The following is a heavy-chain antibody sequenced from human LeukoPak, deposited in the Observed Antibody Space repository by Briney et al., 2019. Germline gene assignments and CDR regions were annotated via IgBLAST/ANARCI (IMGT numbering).Heavy chain of an antibody. CDR1: GFTFSSYD. J-gene: IGHJ3*02. D-gene: IGHD1-26*01. CDR2: TGTAGDT. Sequence: PGGSLRLSCAASGFTFSSYDRHWVRQATGKGLEWVSATGTAGDTYYPGSVNGRFTISRENAKNSLYLQMNSLRARDTAVYYCARGSGSPLGVAFDIWGQGTMVTVSS. CDR3: ARGSGSPLGVAFDI. V-gene: IGHV3-13*04.